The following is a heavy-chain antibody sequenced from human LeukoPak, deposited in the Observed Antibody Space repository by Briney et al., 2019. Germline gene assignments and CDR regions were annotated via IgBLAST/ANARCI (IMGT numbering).Heavy chain of an antibody. Sequence: GGSLRLSHAASGFTVSGTHMSWVRQAPGKGLEWVSAMYTGGTTYYADSVTGRFTVSRDTSRNTLFLHMDSLRAEDTAVYYCAKDEVTSGGGLASWGRGTPVIVSS. J-gene: IGHJ5*01. CDR2: MYTGGTT. CDR3: AKDEVTSGGGLAS. CDR1: GFTVSGTH. V-gene: IGHV3-53*01. D-gene: IGHD2-21*02.